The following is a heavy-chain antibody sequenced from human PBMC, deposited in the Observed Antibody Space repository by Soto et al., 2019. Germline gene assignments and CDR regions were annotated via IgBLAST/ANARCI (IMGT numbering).Heavy chain of an antibody. J-gene: IGHJ4*02. D-gene: IGHD3-10*01. CDR1: GFTFSSYA. CDR2: ISSST. Sequence: EVQLLESGGGLVQPGGFLRLSCAASGFTFSSYAMTWVRQAPGKGLEWVSTISSSTYYADSVKGRFTISRDNSKNTLYLQMNSLRAEDTAVYYCAKREGRNFDYWGQGTLVTVSS. CDR3: AKREGRNFDY. V-gene: IGHV3-23*01.